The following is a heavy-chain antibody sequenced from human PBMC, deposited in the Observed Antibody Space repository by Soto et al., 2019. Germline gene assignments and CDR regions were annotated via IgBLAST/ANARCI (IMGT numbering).Heavy chain of an antibody. J-gene: IGHJ6*02. CDR1: GFTFSSYG. CDR2: ISYDGSNK. V-gene: IGHV3-30*18. D-gene: IGHD5-12*01. Sequence: GGSLRLSCAASGFTFSSYGMHWVRQAPGKGLEWVAVISYDGSNKYYADSVKGRFTISRDNSKNTLYLQMNSLRAEDTAVYYCAKDGGYPTGDYYYGMDVWGQGTTVTVSS. CDR3: AKDGGYPTGDYYYGMDV.